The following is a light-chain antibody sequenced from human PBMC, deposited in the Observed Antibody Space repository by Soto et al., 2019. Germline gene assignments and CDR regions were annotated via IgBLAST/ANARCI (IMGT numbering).Light chain of an antibody. CDR2: AAS. CDR3: QESYSMPLA. CDR1: QNINIF. V-gene: IGKV1-39*01. J-gene: IGKJ4*01. Sequence: EIEVTQSPSPLSASVGDRVTITCRTSQNINIFLNWYQQKPGRAPMVVISAASNLESGVPSRFSGRGSGTEFTLTISNLQPGDSALYFCQESYSMPLAFGGGTKVDIK.